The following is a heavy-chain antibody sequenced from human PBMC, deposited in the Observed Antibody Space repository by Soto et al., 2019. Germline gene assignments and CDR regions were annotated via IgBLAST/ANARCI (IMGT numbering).Heavy chain of an antibody. V-gene: IGHV4-4*07. J-gene: IGHJ6*02. Sequence: PSETLSLTCTVSGGSISSYYWSWIRQPAGKGLEWIGRIYTSGSTNYNPSLKSRVTMSVDTSKNQFSLKLSSVTAADTAVYYCARDPYDFWSGWSMDVWGQGTTVTVSS. D-gene: IGHD3-3*01. CDR1: GGSISSYY. CDR2: IYTSGST. CDR3: ARDPYDFWSGWSMDV.